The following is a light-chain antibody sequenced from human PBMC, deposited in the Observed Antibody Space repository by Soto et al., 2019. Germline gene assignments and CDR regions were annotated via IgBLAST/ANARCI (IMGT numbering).Light chain of an antibody. V-gene: IGKV1-33*01. CDR1: LDIITL. CDR3: QQYENLPIT. Sequence: DIQMTQSPSSLSASVGDRVTITCQASLDIITLLNWYQEKPGQTPKLLILDASNLEVGVPSRFSGGGSGTHFTLTITSLQPEDVATYYCQQYENLPITFGQGTRLEIK. CDR2: DAS. J-gene: IGKJ5*01.